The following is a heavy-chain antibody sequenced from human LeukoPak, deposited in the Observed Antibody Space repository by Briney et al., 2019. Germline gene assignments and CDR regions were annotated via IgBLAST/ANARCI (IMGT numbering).Heavy chain of an antibody. CDR2: INPNSGGT. V-gene: IGHV1-2*02. Sequence: ASVKVSCKASGYTFTGYYMHWGRQAPGQGLGWMGWINPNSGGTNYAQKFQGRVTMTRDTSISTAYMELSRLRSDDTAVYYCARDRDYDSSFDYWGQGTLVTVSS. CDR3: ARDRDYDSSFDY. CDR1: GYTFTGYY. D-gene: IGHD3-22*01. J-gene: IGHJ4*02.